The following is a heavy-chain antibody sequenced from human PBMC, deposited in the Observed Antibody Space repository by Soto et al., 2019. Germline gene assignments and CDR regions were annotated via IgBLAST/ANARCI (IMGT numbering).Heavy chain of an antibody. CDR2: IKQDGSEK. V-gene: IGHV3-7*03. D-gene: IGHD1-1*01. CDR1: GFTFSSYW. CDR3: AKLRVNNWRNYYYYGMDL. J-gene: IGHJ6*04. Sequence: GVSLRLSCAASGFTFSSYWMSWVRQAPGKGLEWVANIKQDGSEKHYVDSVKGRFTISRDNAKNSLYLQMNSLRAEDTAVYYCAKLRVNNWRNYYYYGMDLWGKGTTVTVSS.